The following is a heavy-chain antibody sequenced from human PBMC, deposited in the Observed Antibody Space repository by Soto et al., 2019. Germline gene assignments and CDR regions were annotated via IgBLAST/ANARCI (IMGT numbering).Heavy chain of an antibody. V-gene: IGHV4-39*01. CDR1: GYSFTNTDYY. D-gene: IGHD2-15*01. CDR3: APLSVSLSGPYGIHV. Sequence: SETLSLTCSVSGYSFTNTDYYWAWMRQPPGKGLEWIGSMFYSGLTYYNPYLKSRVSLSVDTSKNQFSVRLNSVTAADTAVYYCAPLSVSLSGPYGIHVWGQGTTVTVSS. CDR2: MFYSGLT. J-gene: IGHJ6*02.